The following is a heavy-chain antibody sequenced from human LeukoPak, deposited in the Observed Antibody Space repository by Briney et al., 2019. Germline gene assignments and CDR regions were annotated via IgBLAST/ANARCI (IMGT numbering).Heavy chain of an antibody. Sequence: GGSLRLSCSASGXTFSSYAFHWVRQAPGKGLEYVSAISSNGVTTYYADSVKGRFTISRDNSKNTLYLQMNSLRVEDTAIYYCARGGGNNSWYGMDVWGQGTTVTVSS. V-gene: IGHV3-64*04. CDR1: GXTFSSYA. CDR2: ISSNGVTT. CDR3: ARGGGNNSWYGMDV. D-gene: IGHD2-15*01. J-gene: IGHJ6*02.